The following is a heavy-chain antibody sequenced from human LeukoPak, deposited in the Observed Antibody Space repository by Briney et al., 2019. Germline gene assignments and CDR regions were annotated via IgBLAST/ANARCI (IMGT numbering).Heavy chain of an antibody. Sequence: GGSLRLSCAASGFTVSSNYMSWVRQAPGKGLEWVSVIYSGGSTYYADSVKGRFTISRDNSKNTLYLQMNSLRAEDTAVYYCAKGDSSSWYGYYYYYYMDVWGKGTTVTVSS. J-gene: IGHJ6*03. V-gene: IGHV3-66*01. D-gene: IGHD6-13*01. CDR3: AKGDSSSWYGYYYYYYMDV. CDR2: IYSGGST. CDR1: GFTVSSNY.